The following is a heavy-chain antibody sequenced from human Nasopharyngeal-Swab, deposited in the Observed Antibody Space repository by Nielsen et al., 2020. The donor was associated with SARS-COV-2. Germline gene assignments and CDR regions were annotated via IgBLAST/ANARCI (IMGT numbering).Heavy chain of an antibody. V-gene: IGHV3-7*01. CDR2: IKKDGSEN. J-gene: IGHJ5*02. CDR1: GLTFSNYW. D-gene: IGHD4-17*01. CDR3: ARAPSTVTTRGWFDP. Sequence: GESLKISCATSGLTFSNYWMTWVRQAPGKGLEWVANIKKDGSENYYVKSVKGRFTISRDNAKNTLYLQMNSLRVEDTAVYYCARAPSTVTTRGWFDPWGQGTLVTVSS.